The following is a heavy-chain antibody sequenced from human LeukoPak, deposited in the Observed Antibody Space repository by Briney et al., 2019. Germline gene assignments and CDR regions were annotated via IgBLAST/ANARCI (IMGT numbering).Heavy chain of an antibody. CDR2: INHSGST. CDR3: ARRGWVRRYYYYYMDV. V-gene: IGHV4-34*01. J-gene: IGHJ6*03. Sequence: SETLSLTCAVYGGSFSGYYWSWIRQPPGKGLEWIGEINHSGSTNYNPSLKSRVTISVDTSKNQFSLKLSSVTAADTAVYYCARRGWVRRYYYYYMDVWGKGTTVTISS. CDR1: GGSFSGYY. D-gene: IGHD5-24*01.